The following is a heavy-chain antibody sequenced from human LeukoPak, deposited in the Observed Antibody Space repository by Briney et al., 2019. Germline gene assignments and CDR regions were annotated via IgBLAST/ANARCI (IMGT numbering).Heavy chain of an antibody. V-gene: IGHV4-38-2*02. CDR1: GYSIRSGYY. J-gene: IGHJ6*03. Sequence: SETLSLTCTVSGYSIRSGYYWGWIRQPPGKGLEWIGSIYHSGSTYYNPSLKSRVTISVDTSNNQFSLKLRSVTAADTAVYYCARQTHYSDSSNYYYYFYYYMDVWGKGTTVTVSS. CDR3: ARQTHYSDSSNYYYYFYYYMDV. D-gene: IGHD3-22*01. CDR2: IYHSGST.